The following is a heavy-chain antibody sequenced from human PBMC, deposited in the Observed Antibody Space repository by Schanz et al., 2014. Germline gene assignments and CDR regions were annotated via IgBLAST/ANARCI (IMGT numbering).Heavy chain of an antibody. CDR2: IRFDGSNK. CDR3: ASLIGTTSAHFYGMDV. Sequence: QVQLVESGGGVVQPGGSLRLSCAASRFAFSSYGMHWVRQAPGKGLEWGTFIRFDGSNKYFADSVKGRFTISRDNSKNTVYLQMNSLRAEDTAVYFCASLIGTTSAHFYGMDVWGQGTTVTVSS. J-gene: IGHJ6*02. V-gene: IGHV3-30*02. D-gene: IGHD1-7*01. CDR1: RFAFSSYG.